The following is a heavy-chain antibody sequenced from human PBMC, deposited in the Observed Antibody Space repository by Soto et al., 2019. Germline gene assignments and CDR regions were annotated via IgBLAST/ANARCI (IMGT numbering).Heavy chain of an antibody. Sequence: EVQLVESGGGLVQPGGSLRLSCAASGFTFSTYSMNWVRQAPGKGLEWVSYISSSSSTIYYADSVKGRFTISRDNAKNSLYLQMNSLGDEDPAVYYCARNVVGVDDHWGQGTLVTVSS. V-gene: IGHV3-48*02. CDR3: ARNVVGVDDH. CDR1: GFTFSTYS. D-gene: IGHD1-26*01. J-gene: IGHJ4*02. CDR2: ISSSSSTI.